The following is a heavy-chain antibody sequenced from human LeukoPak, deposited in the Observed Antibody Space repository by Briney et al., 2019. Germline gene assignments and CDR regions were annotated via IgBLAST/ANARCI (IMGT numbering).Heavy chain of an antibody. V-gene: IGHV4-61*02. CDR1: GGSISSGSYY. Sequence: SETLSLTCTVSGGSISSGSYYWSWIRQPAGKGLEWIGRIYTSGSTNYNPSLKSRDTISVDTSKNQFTLKLSSVTAADTAVYYCARDRGVASLWGQGTLVTVSS. CDR2: IYTSGST. J-gene: IGHJ4*02. D-gene: IGHD3-3*01. CDR3: ARDRGVASL.